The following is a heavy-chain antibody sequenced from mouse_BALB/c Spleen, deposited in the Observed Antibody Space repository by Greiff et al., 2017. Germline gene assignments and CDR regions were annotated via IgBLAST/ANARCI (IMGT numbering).Heavy chain of an antibody. CDR1: GFTFSSYT. J-gene: IGHJ4*01. CDR2: ISSGGSYT. Sequence: EVQGVESGGGLVKPGGSLKLSCAASGFTFSSYTMSWVRQTPEKRLEWVATISSGGSYTYYPDSVKGRFTISRDNAKNTLYLQMSSLKSEDTAMYYCTREPVATKAMDYWGQGTSVTVSS. CDR3: TREPVATKAMDY. D-gene: IGHD1-1*01. V-gene: IGHV5-6-4*01.